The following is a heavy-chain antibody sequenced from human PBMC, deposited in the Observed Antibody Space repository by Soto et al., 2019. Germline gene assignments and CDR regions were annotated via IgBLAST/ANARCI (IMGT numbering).Heavy chain of an antibody. D-gene: IGHD2-15*01. CDR1: GFNFSDYS. CDR3: ARDKRVGPATFRAY. Sequence: EVQLVESGGTLVQPGGSLRLSCAASGFNFSDYSMNWVRQAPGKGLEWVSYISSNTGTIYYADSVRGRFTISRDNARNSLYLQMNSLRDEDTAVYYCARDKRVGPATFRAYWGQGTLVTVSS. V-gene: IGHV3-48*02. J-gene: IGHJ4*02. CDR2: ISSNTGTI.